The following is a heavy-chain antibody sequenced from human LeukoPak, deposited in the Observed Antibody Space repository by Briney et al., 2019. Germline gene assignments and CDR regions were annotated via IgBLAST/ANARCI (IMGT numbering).Heavy chain of an antibody. CDR3: AALRFLEWLSPKAQPEYFQH. D-gene: IGHD3-3*01. Sequence: GASVKVSCKASGYTFTSYGISWVRQAPGQGLEWMGGIIPIFGTANYAQKFQGRVTITTDESTSTAYMELSSLRSEDTAVYYCAALRFLEWLSPKAQPEYFQHWGQGTLVTVSS. J-gene: IGHJ1*01. CDR2: IIPIFGTA. CDR1: GYTFTSYG. V-gene: IGHV1-69*05.